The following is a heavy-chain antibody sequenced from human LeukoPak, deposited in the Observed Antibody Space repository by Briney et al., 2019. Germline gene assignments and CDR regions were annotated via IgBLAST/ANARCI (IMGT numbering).Heavy chain of an antibody. V-gene: IGHV3-15*01. D-gene: IGHD1-26*01. J-gene: IGHJ3*02. CDR2: IKSKTDGGTT. CDR3: AKDLRGRELRGEGAFDI. Sequence: GGSLRLSCAASGFTFSNAWMSWVRQAPGKGLEWVGRIKSKTDGGTTDYAAPVKGRFTISRDDSKNTLYLQMNSLRAEDTAVYYCAKDLRGRELRGEGAFDIWGQGTMVTVSS. CDR1: GFTFSNAW.